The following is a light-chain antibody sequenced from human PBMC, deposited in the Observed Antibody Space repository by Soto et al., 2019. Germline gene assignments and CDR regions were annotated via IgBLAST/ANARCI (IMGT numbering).Light chain of an antibody. CDR2: GAS. J-gene: IGKJ1*01. CDR3: QQYGSSGT. V-gene: IGKV3-20*01. CDR1: QSVSNNY. Sequence: ESVLTRSPGTLSLSPGGRSTGSWRASQSVSNNYLAWYQQKPGQAPRLLIYGASNRATGIPDRFSGSGSGTDFTLTISRLEPEDFAVYYCQQYGSSGTFGQGTKVDI.